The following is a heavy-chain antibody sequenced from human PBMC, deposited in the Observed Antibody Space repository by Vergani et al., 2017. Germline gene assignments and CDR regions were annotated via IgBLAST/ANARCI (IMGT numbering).Heavy chain of an antibody. V-gene: IGHV3-23*04. D-gene: IGHD6-19*01. Sequence: EVELVESGGGLVQPGGSLRLSCAASGFTFIMHAMSWVRQAPGKGLEWVSTLSAIDRRTHYADSVKGRFTISRDISKNTLFLHTNSLRPEDTAVYYCAKVGRSEVAGTFGAFDIWGQGTMVTVSS. J-gene: IGHJ3*02. CDR1: GFTFIMHA. CDR2: LSAIDRRT. CDR3: AKVGRSEVAGTFGAFDI.